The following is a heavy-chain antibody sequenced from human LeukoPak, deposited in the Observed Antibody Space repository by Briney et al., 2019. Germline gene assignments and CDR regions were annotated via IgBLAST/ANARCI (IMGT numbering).Heavy chain of an antibody. Sequence: SETLSLTCTVSGDSIRSVDYYWSWIRQPPGKGLEWIGYIHYSGSTSYIPSLESRVTISLDTSKNQFSLKLSSVTAADTAVYYCARDDIDSSGYYYDYWGQGTLVTVSS. CDR3: ARDDIDSSGYYYDY. J-gene: IGHJ4*02. CDR2: IHYSGST. D-gene: IGHD3-22*01. V-gene: IGHV4-30-4*01. CDR1: GDSIRSVDYY.